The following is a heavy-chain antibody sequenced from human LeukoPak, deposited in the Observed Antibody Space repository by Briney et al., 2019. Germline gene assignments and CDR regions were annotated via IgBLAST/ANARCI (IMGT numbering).Heavy chain of an antibody. J-gene: IGHJ4*02. V-gene: IGHV1-46*01. CDR1: GYTFTTYY. CDR2: INPSGGTT. Sequence: ASVKVSCKASGYTFTTYYMHWVRQAPGQGLEWVGIINPSGGTTNYAQKFQGRVTMTRDASTSTVYMELSSLRSDDTAVYYCARGEYYYDSSGYSHWGQGTLVTVSS. D-gene: IGHD3-22*01. CDR3: ARGEYYYDSSGYSH.